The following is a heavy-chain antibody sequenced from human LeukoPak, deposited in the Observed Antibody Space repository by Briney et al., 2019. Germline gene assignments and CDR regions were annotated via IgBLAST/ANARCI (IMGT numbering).Heavy chain of an antibody. CDR3: ARGQYYDSSGYYHYYYYYGMDV. CDR2: MNPNSGNT. D-gene: IGHD3-22*01. J-gene: IGHJ6*02. Sequence: GASVKVSCKASGYTFTSYDINWVRQATGQGLEWMGWMNPNSGNTGYAQKFQGRVTMTRNTSISTAYMELSSLRSEDTAVYYCARGQYYDSSGYYHYYYYYGMDVWGQGTTVTVSS. V-gene: IGHV1-8*01. CDR1: GYTFTSYD.